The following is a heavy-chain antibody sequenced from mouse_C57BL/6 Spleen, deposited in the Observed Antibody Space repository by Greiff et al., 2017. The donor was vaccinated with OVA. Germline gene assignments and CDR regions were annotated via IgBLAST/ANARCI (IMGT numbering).Heavy chain of an antibody. CDR1: GYSITSGYY. J-gene: IGHJ2*01. CDR2: ISYDGSN. D-gene: IGHD1-1*01. CDR3: ARAGITTVGYYFDY. V-gene: IGHV3-6*01. Sequence: DVQLVESGPGLVKPSQSLSLTCSVTGYSITSGYYWNWIRQFPGNKLEWMGYISYDGSNNYNPSLKNRISITRDTSKNQFFLKLNSVTTEDTATYYCARAGITTVGYYFDYWGQGTTLTVSS.